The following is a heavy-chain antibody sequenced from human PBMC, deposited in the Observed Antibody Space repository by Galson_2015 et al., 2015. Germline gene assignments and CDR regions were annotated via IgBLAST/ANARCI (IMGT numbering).Heavy chain of an antibody. CDR2: IIPVSKRV. Sequence: SVKVSCKASGGTFSNFAITWVRQAPGQGLEWMGGIIPVSKRVDYAQKFQGRVTITADESTTTAYMDLSSLISEDTAVYYCARGGPYFYDSSDSTFDIWGQGTTVTVSS. V-gene: IGHV1-69*13. CDR3: ARGGPYFYDSSDSTFDI. J-gene: IGHJ3*02. D-gene: IGHD3-22*01. CDR1: GGTFSNFA.